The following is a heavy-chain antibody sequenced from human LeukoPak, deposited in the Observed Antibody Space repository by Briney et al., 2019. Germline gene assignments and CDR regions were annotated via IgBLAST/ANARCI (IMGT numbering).Heavy chain of an antibody. J-gene: IGHJ4*02. CDR3: VRDIRQVGDFLYFDY. CDR1: GFTFSSYA. CDR2: ISGSGGST. Sequence: QSGGSLRLSCAASGFTFSSYAMSWVRQAPGKGLEWVSAISGSGGSTYYADSVKGRFTISRDNVRNSLFLQMDSLRVEDTAIYYCVRDIRQVGDFLYFDYWGQGTVATVSS. V-gene: IGHV3-23*01. D-gene: IGHD1-26*01.